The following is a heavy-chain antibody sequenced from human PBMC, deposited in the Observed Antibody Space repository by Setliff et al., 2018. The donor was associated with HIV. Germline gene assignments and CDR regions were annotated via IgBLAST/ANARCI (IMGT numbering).Heavy chain of an antibody. CDR3: ATGGGGSSGSRWFDY. J-gene: IGHJ4*02. V-gene: IGHV3-48*01. D-gene: IGHD2-15*01. CDR2: ISGGSTLI. Sequence: GSLRLSCAASGFTFSIYAMTWVRRVPGKGLEWLSYISGGSTLIQYADSVKGRFTVSRDNVDNSLSLQMNNLRAEDTAFYYCATGGGGSSGSRWFDYWGRGTLVTVSS. CDR1: GFTFSIYA.